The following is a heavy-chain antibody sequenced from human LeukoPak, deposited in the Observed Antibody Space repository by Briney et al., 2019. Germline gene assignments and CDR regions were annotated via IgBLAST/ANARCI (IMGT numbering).Heavy chain of an antibody. J-gene: IGHJ4*02. CDR2: IYYSGST. CDR1: GFTFSTYA. D-gene: IGHD6-6*01. V-gene: IGHV4-39*01. CDR3: ARHVWEYSSSSPFDY. Sequence: AGGSLRLSCAASGFTFSTYAMSWVRQAPGRGLEWIGSIYYSGSTYYNPSLKSRVTISVDTSKNQFSLKLSSVTAADTAVYYCARHVWEYSSSSPFDYWGQGTLVTVSS.